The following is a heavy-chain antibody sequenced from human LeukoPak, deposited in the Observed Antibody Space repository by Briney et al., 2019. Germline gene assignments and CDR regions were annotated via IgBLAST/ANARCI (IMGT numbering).Heavy chain of an antibody. V-gene: IGHV4-30-4*01. CDR3: ARDPYCSGGSCWVRYAFDI. CDR1: GGSISSGDYY. Sequence: SETLSLTCTVSGGSISSGDYYWSWIRQPPGKGLEWIGYIHYSGSTYYNPSLKSRVTISVDTSKNQFSLKLSSVTAADTAVYYCARDPYCSGGSCWVRYAFDIWGQGTKVTVSS. CDR2: IHYSGST. J-gene: IGHJ3*02. D-gene: IGHD2-15*01.